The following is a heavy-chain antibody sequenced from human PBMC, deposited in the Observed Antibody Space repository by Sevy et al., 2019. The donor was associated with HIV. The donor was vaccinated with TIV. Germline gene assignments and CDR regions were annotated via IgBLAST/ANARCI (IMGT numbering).Heavy chain of an antibody. Sequence: GGSLRLSCTASGFTFGDYAMSWFRQAPGKGLEWVGFIRSKAYGGTTEYAASVKGRFTISRDDSKSIAYLQMNSLKTEDTAVYYCTRGVKACIAAAGTPTSFDYWGQGTLVTVSS. D-gene: IGHD6-13*01. CDR3: TRGVKACIAAAGTPTSFDY. J-gene: IGHJ4*02. CDR2: IRSKAYGGTT. V-gene: IGHV3-49*03. CDR1: GFTFGDYA.